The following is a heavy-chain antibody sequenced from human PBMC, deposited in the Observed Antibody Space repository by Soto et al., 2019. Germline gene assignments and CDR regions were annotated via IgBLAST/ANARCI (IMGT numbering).Heavy chain of an antibody. CDR1: GGTFSSYA. CDR2: IIPIFGTA. D-gene: IGHD2-21*02. Sequence: ASVKVSCKASGGTFSSYAISWVRQAPGQGLEWMGGIIPIFGTANYAQKFQGRVTITADESTSTAYMELSSLRSEDTAVYYCARAYCGGDCYWPGRNWFDPWGQGTLVTVSS. CDR3: ARAYCGGDCYWPGRNWFDP. V-gene: IGHV1-69*13. J-gene: IGHJ5*02.